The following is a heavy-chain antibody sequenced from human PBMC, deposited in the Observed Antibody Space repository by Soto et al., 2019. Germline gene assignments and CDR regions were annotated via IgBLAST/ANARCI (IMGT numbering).Heavy chain of an antibody. D-gene: IGHD4-17*01. Sequence: EVQLVESGGGLVKPGGSLRLSCAASGFTFSSYSMNWVRQAPGKGLEWVSSISSSSSYIYYADSVKGRFTISRDNAKNSLYLQMNSVRAEDTAVYYCARDQGYGDKWGYFDLWGRGTLVTVSS. CDR3: ARDQGYGDKWGYFDL. CDR2: ISSSSSYI. CDR1: GFTFSSYS. J-gene: IGHJ2*01. V-gene: IGHV3-21*01.